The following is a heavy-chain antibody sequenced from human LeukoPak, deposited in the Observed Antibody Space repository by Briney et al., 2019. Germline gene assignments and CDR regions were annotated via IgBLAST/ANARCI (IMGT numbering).Heavy chain of an antibody. CDR1: GYSFSNYW. Sequence: GESLKISCKGSGYSFSNYWIAWVRQMPGKGLEYMGIIYPVDYDTRYSPSFRGPVTISVDKSIATAYLQWASLKASDTATYYCARAPTSVSNPYYFDSWGQGTLVTVSS. V-gene: IGHV5-51*01. CDR2: IYPVDYDT. J-gene: IGHJ4*02. D-gene: IGHD4-11*01. CDR3: ARAPTSVSNPYYFDS.